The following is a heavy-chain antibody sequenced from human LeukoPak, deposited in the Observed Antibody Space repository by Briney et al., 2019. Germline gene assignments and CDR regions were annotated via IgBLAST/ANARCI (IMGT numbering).Heavy chain of an antibody. V-gene: IGHV1-69*06. D-gene: IGHD3-10*01. CDR3: ARGPYVSGSYNPRDALDV. CDR2: IIPIFGTA. CDR1: GGTFSSYA. J-gene: IGHJ3*01. Sequence: GASVKVSCKASGGTFSSYAISWVRQAPGQGLEWMGGIIPIFGTANYAQKFQGRVTITADKSTSTAYMELSSLRSDDSAVYFCARGPYVSGSYNPRDALDVWGHGTMVTVS.